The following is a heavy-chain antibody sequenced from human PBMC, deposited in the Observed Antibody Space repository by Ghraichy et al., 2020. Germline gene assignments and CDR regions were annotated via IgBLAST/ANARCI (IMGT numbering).Heavy chain of an antibody. CDR3: AKEVPAVFGLHTIDY. CDR1: GFTFSSYA. V-gene: IGHV3-23*01. J-gene: IGHJ4*02. CDR2: ISGSGGNT. Sequence: GESLNISCAASGFTFSSYALSWVRQAPGKGLEWVSAISGSGGNTYYADSVKGRFAISRDNSKNTLYLQMNSLRAEDTAVYYCAKEVPAVFGLHTIDYWGQGTLVTVSS. D-gene: IGHD3/OR15-3a*01.